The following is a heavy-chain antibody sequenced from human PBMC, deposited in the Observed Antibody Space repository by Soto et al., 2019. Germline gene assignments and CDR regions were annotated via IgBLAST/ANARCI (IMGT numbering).Heavy chain of an antibody. Sequence: VQLQESGPVLVKPSQNLSVTCTVSGGSIASVGYFWSWIRQHPGKGLEWIGNIYFSGSGYYNPSLESRVAISVDTSNNQFTLKVSSVTAADTAMYYCARFAKEETPKVQAWYAFDCWGQGTLVTVSS. D-gene: IGHD6-13*01. J-gene: IGHJ4*02. V-gene: IGHV4-31*03. CDR1: GGSIASVGYF. CDR2: IYFSGSG. CDR3: ARFAKEETPKVQAWYAFDC.